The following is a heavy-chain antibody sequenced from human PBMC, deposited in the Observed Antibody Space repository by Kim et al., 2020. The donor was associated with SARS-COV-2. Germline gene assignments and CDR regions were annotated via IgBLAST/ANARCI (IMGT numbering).Heavy chain of an antibody. CDR3: ARSGNYYFDF. V-gene: IGHV3-48*02. CDR2: TI. J-gene: IGHJ4*02. Sequence: TIHYADSVKGRFTISRDNAKNSLYLQMNSLRDADTAVYYCARSGNYYFDFWGQGTLVTVSS. D-gene: IGHD1-26*01.